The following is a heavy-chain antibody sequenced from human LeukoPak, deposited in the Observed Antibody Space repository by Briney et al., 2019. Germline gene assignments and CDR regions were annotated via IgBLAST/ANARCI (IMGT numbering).Heavy chain of an antibody. Sequence: GGSLRLSCAASGFTFSNYWMSWVRQAPGKGLAWVANIKQDGSEKSYVDSVKGRFTISRDNARNSLYLQMNSLGAEDTAVYYCARVSSGDYIDYWGQGTLVTVCS. CDR2: IKQDGSEK. V-gene: IGHV3-7*01. J-gene: IGHJ4*02. CDR1: GFTFSNYW. CDR3: ARVSSGDYIDY. D-gene: IGHD6-6*01.